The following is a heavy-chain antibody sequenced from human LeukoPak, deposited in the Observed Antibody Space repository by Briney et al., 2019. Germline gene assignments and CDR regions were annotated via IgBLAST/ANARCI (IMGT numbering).Heavy chain of an antibody. V-gene: IGHV4-38-2*02. J-gene: IGHJ4*02. Sequence: PSETLSLTCTVSGYPINNAYYWVWIRQPPGRGLEWIGSLYHPDSTYYNPSLKSRVTLTADTSRNQFSLKLSFVTAADTAVYYCARHSFYCTSSSCYVFDYWGQGTLVTVSS. D-gene: IGHD2-2*01. CDR3: ARHSFYCTSSSCYVFDY. CDR2: LYHPDST. CDR1: GYPINNAYY.